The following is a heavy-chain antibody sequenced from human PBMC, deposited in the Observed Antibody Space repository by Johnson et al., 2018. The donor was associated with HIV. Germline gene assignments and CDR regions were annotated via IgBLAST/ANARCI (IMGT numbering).Heavy chain of an antibody. Sequence: VQLVESGGGVVQPGRSLRLSCAASGFPFSSYGMHWVRQAPGKGLEWVSVIYSGGTIYYADSVKGRFTISRDNAKNTLYLQMNSLRAEDTAVYYCARDSVIGGIELSRPDAFDIWGQGTMVTVSS. J-gene: IGHJ3*02. D-gene: IGHD2/OR15-2a*01. CDR1: GFPFSSYG. CDR3: ARDSVIGGIELSRPDAFDI. CDR2: IYSGGTI. V-gene: IGHV3-NL1*01.